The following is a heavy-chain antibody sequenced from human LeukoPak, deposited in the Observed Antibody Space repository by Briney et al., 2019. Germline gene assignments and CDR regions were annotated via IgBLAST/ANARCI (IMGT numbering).Heavy chain of an antibody. Sequence: PSETLSLTCTVSGGSISSGSYYWSWIRQPAGKGLEWIGRIYTSGSTNYNPSLKSRVTISVDTSKNQFSLKLSSVTAADTAVYYCAREQPYDFWSGYPGGRGFDYWGQGTLVTVSS. CDR1: GGSISSGSYY. V-gene: IGHV4-61*02. CDR2: IYTSGST. D-gene: IGHD3-3*01. J-gene: IGHJ4*02. CDR3: AREQPYDFWSGYPGGRGFDY.